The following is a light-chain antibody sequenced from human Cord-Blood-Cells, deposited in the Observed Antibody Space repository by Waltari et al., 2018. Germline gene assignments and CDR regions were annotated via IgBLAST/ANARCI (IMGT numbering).Light chain of an antibody. Sequence: DIVMTQTPLSLSVTPGQPASISCKPSQSLLHSDGKTYLYWDLQKPGQSPQLLIYEVSHRFSGVPDRFSGSGSGTDFTLKISRVEAEDVGVYYCMQSIQLPLTFGGGTKVEIK. CDR3: MQSIQLPLT. V-gene: IGKV2D-29*02. CDR1: QSLLHSDGKTY. J-gene: IGKJ4*01. CDR2: EVS.